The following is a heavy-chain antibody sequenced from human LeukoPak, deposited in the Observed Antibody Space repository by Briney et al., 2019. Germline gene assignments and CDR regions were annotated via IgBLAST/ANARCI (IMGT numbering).Heavy chain of an antibody. CDR1: GFTFSSYW. V-gene: IGHV3-7*01. J-gene: IGHJ3*02. CDR2: IKQDGSEK. Sequence: GGSLRLSCAASGFTFSSYWMGWVRQAPGKGLEWVANIKQDGSEKYYVDSVKGRFTISRDNAKNSLYLQMNSLRAEDTAVYYCARSGYYDFWSGYSDDAFDIWGQGTMVTVSS. D-gene: IGHD3-3*01. CDR3: ARSGYYDFWSGYSDDAFDI.